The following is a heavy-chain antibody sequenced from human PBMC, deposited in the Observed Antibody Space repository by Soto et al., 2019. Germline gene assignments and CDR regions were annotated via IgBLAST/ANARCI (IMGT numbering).Heavy chain of an antibody. CDR1: GFTFSSYS. J-gene: IGHJ4*02. Sequence: EVQLLESGGGLVQPGGSLRLSCAASGFTFSSYSMAWVRQAPGRGPEWVSGIIQDGTTYYADSVKGRFTISRDNSRNSVYLQMITLSGEDTAVDYCAKDLRPDGGWDFDSWGQGTLVTVSS. V-gene: IGHV3-23*01. CDR3: AKDLRPDGGWDFDS. CDR2: IIQDGTT. D-gene: IGHD6-19*01.